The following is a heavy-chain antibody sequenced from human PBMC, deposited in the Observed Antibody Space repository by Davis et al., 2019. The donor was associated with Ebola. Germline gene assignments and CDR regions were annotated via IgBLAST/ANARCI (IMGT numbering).Heavy chain of an antibody. CDR2: MNPNSGNT. CDR3: ARRVGARSGFDY. Sequence: ASVKVSCKASGYTFTSYGISWVRQAPGQGLEWMGWMNPNSGNTGYAQKFQGRITMTRNTSINTAYMELNSLRSEDTAVYYCARRVGARSGFDYWGQGTLVTVSS. CDR1: GYTFTSYG. D-gene: IGHD1-26*01. J-gene: IGHJ4*02. V-gene: IGHV1-8*02.